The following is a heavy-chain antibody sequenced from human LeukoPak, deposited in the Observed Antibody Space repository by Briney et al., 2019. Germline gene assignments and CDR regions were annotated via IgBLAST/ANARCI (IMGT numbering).Heavy chain of an antibody. CDR2: ISGSGGST. CDR1: GFTFSSYG. CDR3: AKGIHTAVDY. J-gene: IGHJ4*02. V-gene: IGHV3-23*01. Sequence: GRSLRLSCAASGFTFSSYGMHWVRQAPGKGLEWVSAISGSGGSTYYADSVKGRFTISRDNSKNTLYLQMNSLRAEDTAVYYCAKGIHTAVDYWGQGTLVTVSS. D-gene: IGHD5-18*01.